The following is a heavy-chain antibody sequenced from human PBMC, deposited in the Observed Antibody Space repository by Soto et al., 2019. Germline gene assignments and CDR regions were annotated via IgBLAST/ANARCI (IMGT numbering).Heavy chain of an antibody. J-gene: IGHJ5*02. V-gene: IGHV3-23*01. CDR1: GFTFSSYA. Sequence: EVQLLESGGGLVQPGGSLRLSCAASGFTFSSYAMSWVRQAPGKGLEWVSAISGSGGSTYYADSVKGRFTISRDNSKNTLYLQMNSLRAEDTAVYYFALTEAAPRWGWFDPWGQGTLVTVSS. CDR2: ISGSGGST. CDR3: ALTEAAPRWGWFDP. D-gene: IGHD6-6*01.